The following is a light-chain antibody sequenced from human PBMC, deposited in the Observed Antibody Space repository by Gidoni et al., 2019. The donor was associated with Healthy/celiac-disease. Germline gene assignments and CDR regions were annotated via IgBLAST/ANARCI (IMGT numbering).Light chain of an antibody. CDR1: STKIGAVYD. CDR2: GHI. V-gene: IGLV1-40*01. CDR3: QSYDSSLSGSV. J-gene: IGLJ3*02. Sequence: QSVLKQPPSVSGAQGQRVNISCTGSSTKIGAVYDLHWYHQRPGTAPNLLLYGHINRPSGVPDRFSGSKSGTSASLAITGLQSVDEADYYCQSYDSSLSGSVFGVGTKLTVL.